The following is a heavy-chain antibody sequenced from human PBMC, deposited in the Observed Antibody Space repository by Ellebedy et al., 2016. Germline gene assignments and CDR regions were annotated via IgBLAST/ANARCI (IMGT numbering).Heavy chain of an antibody. CDR2: INPNSGAT. CDR3: ARARRTQLLSDC. CDR1: GYTFTGYY. J-gene: IGHJ4*02. V-gene: IGHV1-2*02. D-gene: IGHD2-2*01. Sequence: ASVKVSXXSSGYTFTGYYMHWVRQAPGQGLEWMGWINPNSGATNYAQKFQGRVTMTRDTSISTVCMELSRLRSDDTAVYYYARARRTQLLSDCWGQGTLITVSS.